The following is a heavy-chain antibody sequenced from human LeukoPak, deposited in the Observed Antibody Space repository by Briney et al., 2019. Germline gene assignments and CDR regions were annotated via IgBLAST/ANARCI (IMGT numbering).Heavy chain of an antibody. J-gene: IGHJ5*02. D-gene: IGHD2-15*01. CDR2: ISASAAMT. Sequence: GGSLRLSCAASGFTFNNYVMTWVRQAPGKGLEWVSSISASAAMTYYADSVKGRFTISRDNSKNTLYLQMNSLRAEDTAVYYCARLVERSWFDPWGKGTLVTVS. CDR3: ARLVERSWFDP. CDR1: GFTFNNYV. V-gene: IGHV3-23*01.